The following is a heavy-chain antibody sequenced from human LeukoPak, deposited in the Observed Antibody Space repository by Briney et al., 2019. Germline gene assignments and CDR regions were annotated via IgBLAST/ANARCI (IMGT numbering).Heavy chain of an antibody. V-gene: IGHV1-24*01. J-gene: IGHJ4*02. CDR3: ATLGIVGAGPDY. CDR1: GYTLTELS. D-gene: IGHD1-26*01. Sequence: ASVKVSCKVSGYTLTELSMHWVRQAPGKGLEWMGGFDPEDGETIYAQKFQGRVTMTEDTSTDTAYMELSSLRPEDTAVYYCATLGIVGAGPDYWGQGTLVAVSS. CDR2: FDPEDGET.